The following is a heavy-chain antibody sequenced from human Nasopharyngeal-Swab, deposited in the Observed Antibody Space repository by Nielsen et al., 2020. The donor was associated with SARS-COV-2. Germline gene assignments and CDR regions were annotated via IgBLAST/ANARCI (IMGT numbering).Heavy chain of an antibody. CDR2: IYYSGST. CDR1: GCSISSSSYY. Sequence: SEILSLTCTVSGCSISSSSYYWGWIRQPPGKGLEWIGSIYYSGSTYYNPSLKSRVTISVDTSKNQFSLKLSSVTAADTAVYYCARHVWGYGQGRDWFDPWGQGTLVTVSS. CDR3: ARHVWGYGQGRDWFDP. V-gene: IGHV4-39*01. J-gene: IGHJ5*02. D-gene: IGHD4/OR15-4a*01.